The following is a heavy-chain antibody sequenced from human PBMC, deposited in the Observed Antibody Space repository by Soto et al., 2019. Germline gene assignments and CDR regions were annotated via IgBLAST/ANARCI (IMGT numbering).Heavy chain of an antibody. CDR1: GYTFTAYY. CDR3: ARETPTAAGPCTDF. J-gene: IGHJ4*01. CDR2: INPNSRDT. Sequence: ASVKVSCKASGYTFTAYYIHWVRQAPGQGLEWMGWINPNSRDTNNAQKFQGRVTMTRDASTHTAYMELSRLRSDDTAVYYCARETPTAAGPCTDFWGHGTLVTVSS. D-gene: IGHD6-13*01. V-gene: IGHV1-2*02.